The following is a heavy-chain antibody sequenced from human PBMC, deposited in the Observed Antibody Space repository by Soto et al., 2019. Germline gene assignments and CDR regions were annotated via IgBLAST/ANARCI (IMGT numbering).Heavy chain of an antibody. Sequence: EVQLVESGGGLVQPGGSLRLSCAASGFTFSSYWMHWVRQAPGKGLVWVSRINSDGSSTSYADSVKGRFTISRDNAKNMLYLKMNSLRAEDTAVYYCAVAVAGPTAIGYWGQGTLVTVSS. J-gene: IGHJ4*02. V-gene: IGHV3-74*01. CDR2: INSDGSST. CDR1: GFTFSSYW. D-gene: IGHD6-19*01. CDR3: AVAVAGPTAIGY.